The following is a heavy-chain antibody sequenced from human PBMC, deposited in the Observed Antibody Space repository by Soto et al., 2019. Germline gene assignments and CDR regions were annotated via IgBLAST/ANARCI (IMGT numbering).Heavy chain of an antibody. J-gene: IGHJ6*02. CDR2: IRTSSSYI. Sequence: SCAASGFNFNNFGMNWFRQAPGKGLEWVSSIRTSSSYIYYAESVKGRFTISRDNAKKSPYLEMNRLGVEDTAVYYCARDRAPFCGGDCGLVDVWGQGTSVTVSS. D-gene: IGHD2-21*02. V-gene: IGHV3-21*01. CDR1: GFNFNNFG. CDR3: ARDRAPFCGGDCGLVDV.